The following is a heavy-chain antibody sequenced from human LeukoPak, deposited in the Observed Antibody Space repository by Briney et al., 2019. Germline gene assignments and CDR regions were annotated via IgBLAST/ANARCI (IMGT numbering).Heavy chain of an antibody. Sequence: GGSLRLSCAASGFTFGSYAMSWVRQAPGKGLEWVSAITESGGGTYNADSVKGRFTISRDNSKKTLFLRMNSLRAEDTAIYYCAKGSAAGRPYYFDYWGQGTLVTVSS. CDR3: AKGSAAGRPYYFDY. CDR2: ITESGGGT. D-gene: IGHD6-25*01. CDR1: GFTFGSYA. J-gene: IGHJ4*02. V-gene: IGHV3-23*01.